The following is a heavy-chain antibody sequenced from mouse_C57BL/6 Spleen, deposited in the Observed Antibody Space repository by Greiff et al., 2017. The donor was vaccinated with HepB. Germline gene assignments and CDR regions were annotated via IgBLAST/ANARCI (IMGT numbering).Heavy chain of an antibody. CDR3: ARYYDYDYYAMDY. J-gene: IGHJ4*01. V-gene: IGHV1-50*01. Sequence: VQLQQPGAELVKPGASVKLSCKASGYTFTSYWMQWVKQRPGQGLEWIGEIDPSDSYTNYNQKFKGKATLTVDTSSSTAYMQLSSLTSEDSAVYYCARYYDYDYYAMDYWGQGTSVTVSS. D-gene: IGHD2-4*01. CDR2: IDPSDSYT. CDR1: GYTFTSYW.